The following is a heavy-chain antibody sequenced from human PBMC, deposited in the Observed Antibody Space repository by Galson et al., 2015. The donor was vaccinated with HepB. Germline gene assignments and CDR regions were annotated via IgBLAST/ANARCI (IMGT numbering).Heavy chain of an antibody. J-gene: IGHJ4*02. D-gene: IGHD1-26*01. CDR1: GFTVSSNY. V-gene: IGHV3-53*01. CDR3: ARSAGGIWELLIHY. CDR2: IYSGGST. Sequence: SLRLSCAASGFTVSSNYMSWVRQAPGKGLEWVSVIYSGGSTYYADSVKGRFTISRDNSKNTLYLQMNSLRAEDTAVYYCARSAGGIWELLIHYWGQGTLVTVSS.